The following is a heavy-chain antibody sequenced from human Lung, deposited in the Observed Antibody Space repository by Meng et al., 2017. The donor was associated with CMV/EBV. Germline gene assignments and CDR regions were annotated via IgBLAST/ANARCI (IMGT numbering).Heavy chain of an antibody. D-gene: IGHD2-2*01. Sequence: GGSLRLSCAASGFTFSGYWMHWVRQAPGKGLVWVSRINTDGSLTNHADSVKGRFTISRDNVRNTLYLQMNSLRVEDTAVYYCGRMPPSAIDNGFDFWGQGTMVXVSS. CDR3: GRMPPSAIDNGFDF. CDR1: GFTFSGYW. CDR2: INTDGSLT. J-gene: IGHJ3*01. V-gene: IGHV3-74*01.